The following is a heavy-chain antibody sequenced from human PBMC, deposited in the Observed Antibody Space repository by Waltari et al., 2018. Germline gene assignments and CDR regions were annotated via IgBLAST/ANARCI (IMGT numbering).Heavy chain of an antibody. D-gene: IGHD3-22*01. J-gene: IGHJ3*02. CDR1: GFTLSSYW. Sequence: EVQLVESGGGLVQPGGSLRLSCAASGFTLSSYWMSWVRQAPGKGLEWVANIKQDGSEKYDVESVKGRFTISRDNAKNSLYLQMNSLRAEDTAVYYCARDQYYDSSGYYSNDAFDIWGQGTMVTVSS. V-gene: IGHV3-7*01. CDR3: ARDQYYDSSGYYSNDAFDI. CDR2: IKQDGSEK.